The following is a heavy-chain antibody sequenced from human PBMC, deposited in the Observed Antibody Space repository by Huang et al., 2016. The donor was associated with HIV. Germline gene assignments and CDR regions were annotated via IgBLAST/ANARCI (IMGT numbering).Heavy chain of an antibody. V-gene: IGHV4-34*02. CDR3: ARMFKYDSGGYWGNDAFDI. CDR2: IGDSGST. CDR1: GVSFRGHY. D-gene: IGHD3-22*01. Sequence: QVQLQQWGAELLKPSETLSLTCAVSGVSFRGHYWTWIRQPPGMRLELIVEIGDSGSTTYNPALKSRVTISGDTSQSQFSLKLNAVTAADTAIYYCARMFKYDSGGYWGNDAFDIWGQGTMVTVSS. J-gene: IGHJ3*02.